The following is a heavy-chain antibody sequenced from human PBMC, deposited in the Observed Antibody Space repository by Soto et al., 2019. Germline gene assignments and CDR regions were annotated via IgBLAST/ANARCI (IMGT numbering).Heavy chain of an antibody. CDR2: IYPGDSDT. CDR3: AGISASVGEYYYYYYYMDV. D-gene: IGHD6-25*01. Sequence: GESLKISCKGSGYSFTSYWIGWVRQMPGKGLEWMGIIYPGDSDTRYSPSFQGQVTISADKSISTAYLQWSSLKASDTAMYYCAGISASVGEYYYYYYYMDVWGKGTTVTVSS. J-gene: IGHJ6*03. CDR1: GYSFTSYW. V-gene: IGHV5-51*01.